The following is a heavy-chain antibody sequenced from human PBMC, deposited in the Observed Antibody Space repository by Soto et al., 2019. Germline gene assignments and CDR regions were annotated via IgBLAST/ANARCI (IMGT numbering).Heavy chain of an antibody. D-gene: IGHD2-15*01. V-gene: IGHV3-23*01. CDR2: ISGSAGTT. Sequence: EVQLLESGGGLVQPGGSLRLSCSASGFTFSSYSMSWVRQAPGKGLEWLSSISGSAGTTYYADSVKGHFTISRDNSMSTLDLQMNSLRVDDTAVYYCAKEWSSGMDVWGQGTTVTVSS. J-gene: IGHJ6*02. CDR1: GFTFSSYS. CDR3: AKEWSSGMDV.